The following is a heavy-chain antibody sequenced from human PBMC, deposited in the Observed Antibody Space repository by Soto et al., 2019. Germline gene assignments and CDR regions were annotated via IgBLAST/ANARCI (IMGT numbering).Heavy chain of an antibody. CDR2: IKGDGSET. J-gene: IGHJ4*02. D-gene: IGHD5-12*01. Sequence: LRLSCAASGFTFSSYWMHWVRQAPGKGLVWVSRIKGDGSETNYADSVKGRFTISRDNAKNTLYLQLNSLRAEDTAVYYCLRGNSGYGNFDYWGQGTRVTVS. V-gene: IGHV3-74*01. CDR3: LRGNSGYGNFDY. CDR1: GFTFSSYW.